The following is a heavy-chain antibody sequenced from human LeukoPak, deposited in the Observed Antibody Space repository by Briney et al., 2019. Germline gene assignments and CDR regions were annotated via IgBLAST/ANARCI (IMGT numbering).Heavy chain of an antibody. CDR1: GGSISSSSYY. CDR3: AKHGGYDSSGYWFDP. V-gene: IGHV4-39*01. J-gene: IGHJ5*02. CDR2: IYYSGRT. Sequence: PSETLSRTCTVSGGSISSSSYYWGWIRQPPGKGLEWIGSIYYSGRTYYNPSLKSRVTISVDTSKNQFSLKLSSVTAADTAVYYCAKHGGYDSSGYWFDPWGQGTLVTVSS. D-gene: IGHD3-22*01.